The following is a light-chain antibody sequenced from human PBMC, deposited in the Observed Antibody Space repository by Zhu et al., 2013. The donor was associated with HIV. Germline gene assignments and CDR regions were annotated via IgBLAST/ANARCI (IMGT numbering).Light chain of an antibody. CDR2: GAS. V-gene: IGKV3-20*01. Sequence: EIVLTQSPGTLSLSPGERATLSCRASQSVSSSYLAWYQQKPGQAPRLLIYGASSRAPGIPDRFSGSGSGTDFTLTISRVEPEDFAVYYCQQYGTLPKTFGQGTKVEIK. CDR3: QQYGTLPKT. J-gene: IGKJ1*01. CDR1: QSVSSSY.